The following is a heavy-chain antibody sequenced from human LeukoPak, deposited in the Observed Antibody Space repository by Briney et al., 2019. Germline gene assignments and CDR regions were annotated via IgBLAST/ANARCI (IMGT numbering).Heavy chain of an antibody. CDR1: GGSISSSSYY. D-gene: IGHD2-2*01. CDR3: ARDEGSSYPFDY. CDR2: IYYSGST. J-gene: IGHJ4*02. Sequence: SETLSLTCTVSGGSISSSSYYWGWICQPPGKGLEWIGSIYYSGSTYYNPSLKSRVTISVDTSKNQFSLKLSSVTAADTAVYFCARDEGSSYPFDYWGQGTLVTVSS. V-gene: IGHV4-39*07.